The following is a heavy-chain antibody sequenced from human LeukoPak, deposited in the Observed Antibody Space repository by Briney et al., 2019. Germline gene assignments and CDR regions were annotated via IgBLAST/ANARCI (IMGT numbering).Heavy chain of an antibody. CDR3: ARRGGRLNYFDH. CDR1: GYSFYTNW. V-gene: IGHV5-51*01. CDR2: IFPGDSDT. J-gene: IGHJ4*02. D-gene: IGHD1-26*01. Sequence: GESLKTSCKGSGYSFYTNWIGWVRPTPGRGLGWMGIIFPGDSDTRYNPSFQGQVTISADKSLTTAYLKWRTLKPSDTGMYFWARRGGRLNYFDHWRQGTRVTAPS.